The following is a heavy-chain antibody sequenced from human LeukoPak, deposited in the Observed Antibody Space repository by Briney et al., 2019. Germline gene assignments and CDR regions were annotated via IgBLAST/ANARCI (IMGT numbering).Heavy chain of an antibody. V-gene: IGHV3-33*01. CDR1: GFTFSSYG. Sequence: GGSLRLSCAASGFTFSSYGMHWVRQAPGKGLEWVAVIWYDGSNKYYADSVKGRFTISRDNAKNSLYLQMNSLRAEDTAVYYCARGGVSSAWYFVYWGQGTLVTVSS. J-gene: IGHJ4*02. CDR3: ARGGVSSAWYFVY. CDR2: IWYDGSNK. D-gene: IGHD6-19*01.